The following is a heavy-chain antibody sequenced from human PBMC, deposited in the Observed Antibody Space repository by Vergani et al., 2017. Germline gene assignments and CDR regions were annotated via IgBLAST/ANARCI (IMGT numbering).Heavy chain of an antibody. CDR2: IYYSGST. CDR3: ARDVLVQRLVGYYYYGMDV. V-gene: IGHV4-59*01. D-gene: IGHD6-13*01. CDR1: GGSISSYY. Sequence: QVQLQESGPGLVKPSETLSLTCTVSGGSISSYYWSWIRQPPGKGLEWIGYIYYSGSTNYNPSLKSRVTISVDTSKNQFSLKLSSVTAADTAVYYCARDVLVQRLVGYYYYGMDVWGQGTTVTVSS. J-gene: IGHJ6*02.